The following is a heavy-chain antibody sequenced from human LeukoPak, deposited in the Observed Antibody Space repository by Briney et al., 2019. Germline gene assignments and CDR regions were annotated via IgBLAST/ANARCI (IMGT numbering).Heavy chain of an antibody. J-gene: IGHJ4*02. CDR1: GFTFSGYE. V-gene: IGHV3-48*03. CDR3: AKLDGYGDQNPDY. Sequence: GSLGLSCAASGFTFSGYEMNLVRQAPGKGLEGVSFISSTGGTIYYADSVKGRLTISRDNAKNSLYLQMNSLRAEDTAIYYCAKLDGYGDQNPDYWGQGTLVTVSS. D-gene: IGHD4-17*01. CDR2: ISSTGGTI.